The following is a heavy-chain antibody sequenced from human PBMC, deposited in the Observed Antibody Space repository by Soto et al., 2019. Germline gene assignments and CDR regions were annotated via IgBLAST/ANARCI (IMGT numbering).Heavy chain of an antibody. CDR2: IYYSGST. CDR3: AREYVGATTFDC. Sequence: SETLSLTCTVSGGSVSSGSFYWSWIRQPPGKGLEWIGYIYYSGSTNYNPSLKSRVTISVDTSKNQFSLKLSSVTAADTAVYYCAREYVGATTFDCWGQGTLVTVSS. D-gene: IGHD1-26*01. V-gene: IGHV4-61*01. CDR1: GGSVSSGSFY. J-gene: IGHJ4*02.